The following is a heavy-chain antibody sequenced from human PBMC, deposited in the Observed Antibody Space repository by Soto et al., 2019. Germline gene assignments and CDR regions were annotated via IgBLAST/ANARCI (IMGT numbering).Heavy chain of an antibody. CDR3: AKGASLAMVRVPWFDP. J-gene: IGHJ5*02. CDR2: ISYDGSNK. D-gene: IGHD3-10*01. V-gene: IGHV3-30*18. Sequence: QVQLVESGGGVVQPGRSLRLSCAASGFTFSSYGMHWVRQAPGKGLEWVAVISYDGSNKYYADSVKGRFTISRDNSKNTLYLQMNSLRAEDTAVYYCAKGASLAMVRVPWFDPWGQGTLVTVSS. CDR1: GFTFSSYG.